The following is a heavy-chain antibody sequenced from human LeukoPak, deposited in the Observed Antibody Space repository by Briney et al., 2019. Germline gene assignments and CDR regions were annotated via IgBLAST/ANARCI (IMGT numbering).Heavy chain of an antibody. V-gene: IGHV4-59*01. Sequence: PSETLPLTCTVSGGSISSYYWSWIRQPPGKGLEWIGYIYYSGSTNYNPSLKSRVTISVDTSKNQFSLKLSSVTAADTAVYYCARVGSSWEGAFDIWGQGTMVTVSS. CDR2: IYYSGST. CDR1: GGSISSYY. D-gene: IGHD6-13*01. CDR3: ARVGSSWEGAFDI. J-gene: IGHJ3*02.